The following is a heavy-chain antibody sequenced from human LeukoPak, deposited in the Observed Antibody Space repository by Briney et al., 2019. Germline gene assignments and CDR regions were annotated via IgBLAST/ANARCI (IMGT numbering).Heavy chain of an antibody. J-gene: IGHJ4*02. CDR3: ARDFGTAPFDY. V-gene: IGHV3-64*01. CDR1: GFTFSSYG. CDR2: ISSNGGST. D-gene: IGHD3/OR15-3a*01. Sequence: GGSLRLSCAASGFTFSSYGMHWVRQAPGKGLEYVSAISSNGGSTYYANSVKGRFTISRDNSKNTLYLQMNSLRAEDTAVYYCARDFGTAPFDYWGQGTLVTVSS.